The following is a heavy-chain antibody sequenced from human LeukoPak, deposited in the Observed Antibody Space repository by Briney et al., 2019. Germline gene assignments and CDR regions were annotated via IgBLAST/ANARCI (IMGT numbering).Heavy chain of an antibody. CDR3: ARETHYYGSGRSFDY. J-gene: IGHJ4*02. CDR1: GYTFTGYY. D-gene: IGHD3-10*01. CDR2: INPNSGGT. Sequence: ASVKVSCKASGYTFTGYYMHWQRQAPGQGLEWMGWINPNSGGTNYAQKFQGRVTMTRDTSISTAYMELSRLRSDDTAVYYCARETHYYGSGRSFDYWGQGTLVTVSS. V-gene: IGHV1-2*02.